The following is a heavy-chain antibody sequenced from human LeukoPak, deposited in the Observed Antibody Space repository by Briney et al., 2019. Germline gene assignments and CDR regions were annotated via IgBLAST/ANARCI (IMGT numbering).Heavy chain of an antibody. Sequence: GGSLRLSCAASGFTFSSYAMHWVRQAPGKGLEYVSAISSNGGSTYYANSVKGRFTISRDNSKSTLYLQMGSLRAEDMAVYYCARDGDDDAFDIWGQGTMVTVSS. D-gene: IGHD7-27*01. CDR2: ISSNGGST. CDR1: GFTFSSYA. CDR3: ARDGDDDAFDI. V-gene: IGHV3-64*01. J-gene: IGHJ3*02.